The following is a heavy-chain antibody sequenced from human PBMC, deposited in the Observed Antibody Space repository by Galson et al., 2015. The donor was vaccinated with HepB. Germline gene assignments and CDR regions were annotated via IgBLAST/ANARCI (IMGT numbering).Heavy chain of an antibody. V-gene: IGHV5-10-1*01. D-gene: IGHD3-10*01. CDR3: ARGGSGSYVPIYYYYGMDV. CDR1: GYSFTSYW. J-gene: IGHJ6*02. Sequence: QSGAEVKKPGESLRISCKGSGYSFTSYWISWVRQMPGKGLEWMGRIDPSDSYTNYSPSSQGHVTISADKSISTAYLQWSSLKASDTAMYYCARGGSGSYVPIYYYYGMDVWGQGTTVTVSS. CDR2: IDPSDSYT.